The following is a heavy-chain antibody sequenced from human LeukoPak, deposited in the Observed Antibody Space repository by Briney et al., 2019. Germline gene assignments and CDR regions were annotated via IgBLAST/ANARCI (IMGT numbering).Heavy chain of an antibody. Sequence: SETLYLTCTVSGGSISGHYWTWIRQPPGKGLEWIGQIHYSGRPDYNPSLKSRVTISVDTSKNQLSLKVTSVTGADTAVYYCARFGVDYDMDVWGQGTTVTVS. CDR1: GGSISGHY. V-gene: IGHV4-59*11. J-gene: IGHJ6*02. CDR2: IHYSGRP. D-gene: IGHD3-16*01. CDR3: ARFGVDYDMDV.